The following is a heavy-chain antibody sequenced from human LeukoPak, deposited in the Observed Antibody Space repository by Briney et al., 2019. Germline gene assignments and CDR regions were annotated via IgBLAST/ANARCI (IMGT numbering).Heavy chain of an antibody. Sequence: ASVKVSCKASGYTFTSYAMHWVRQAPGQRLEWMGWINAGNGDTKYSQKFQGRVTMTRDTSTSTVYMELSSLRSEDTAVYYCAREGYYDSSGDFDYWGQGTLVTVSS. CDR1: GYTFTSYA. V-gene: IGHV1-3*01. CDR3: AREGYYDSSGDFDY. CDR2: INAGNGDT. D-gene: IGHD3-22*01. J-gene: IGHJ4*02.